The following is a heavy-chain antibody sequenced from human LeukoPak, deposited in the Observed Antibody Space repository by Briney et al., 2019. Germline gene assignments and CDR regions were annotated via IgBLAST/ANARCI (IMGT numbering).Heavy chain of an antibody. V-gene: IGHV3-33*01. CDR3: ARAGNAFDI. CDR1: GFTFSSFG. Sequence: GGSLRLSCAASGFTFSSFGMHWVRQAPGKGLEWVAVIWYDGSEKYYTDCVKGRFTISRDKSKNTLYLQMSSLRGEDTAIYYCARAGNAFDIWGRGTMVTVSS. CDR2: IWYDGSEK. D-gene: IGHD6-13*01. J-gene: IGHJ3*02.